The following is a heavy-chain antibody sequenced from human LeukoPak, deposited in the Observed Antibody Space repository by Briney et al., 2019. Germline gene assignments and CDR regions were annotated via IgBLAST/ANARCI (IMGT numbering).Heavy chain of an antibody. V-gene: IGHV4-31*03. D-gene: IGHD2-21*02. J-gene: IGHJ3*02. CDR3: ARDVLVTSSPDAFDI. CDR1: GDSISSAGYS. CDR2: ISYSGNT. Sequence: SETLSLTCTVSGDSISSAGYSWTWIRQPPGKGLQWIGYISYSGNTYYSPSLKSRVSISLDASNNQFSLKLTSGTAADATTYFSARDVLVTSSPDAFDIWGQGTMVTVSS.